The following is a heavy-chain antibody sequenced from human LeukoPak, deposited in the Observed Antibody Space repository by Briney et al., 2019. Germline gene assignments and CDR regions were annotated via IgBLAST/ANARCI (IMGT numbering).Heavy chain of an antibody. CDR1: GFTFSTYA. D-gene: IGHD3-16*01. J-gene: IGHJ3*02. V-gene: IGHV3-64*01. Sequence: PGGSLRLSCAASGFTFSTYAFHWVRQAPGKGLEFVSAISNDGGSTYYANSVKGRFTMSRDNSKNTLYLQMGTLRAEDMAVYYCVKARNWGSGAYDIWGQGTMVTVSS. CDR2: ISNDGGST. CDR3: VKARNWGSGAYDI.